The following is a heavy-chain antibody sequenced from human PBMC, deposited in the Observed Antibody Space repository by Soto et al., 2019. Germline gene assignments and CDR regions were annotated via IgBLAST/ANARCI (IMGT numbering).Heavy chain of an antibody. Sequence: QLQLQESGSGLVKPSQTLSLTCVVSGGSISNGSYSWNWIRQPPGKGLEWIGYIYHSGSTYYNPSLKSRVTISVDRSKNQFSLNLSSVTAADTAVYYCARVRWYFDLWGRGTLVTVSS. D-gene: IGHD1-1*01. J-gene: IGHJ2*01. CDR2: IYHSGST. V-gene: IGHV4-30-2*01. CDR1: GGSISNGSYS. CDR3: ARVRWYFDL.